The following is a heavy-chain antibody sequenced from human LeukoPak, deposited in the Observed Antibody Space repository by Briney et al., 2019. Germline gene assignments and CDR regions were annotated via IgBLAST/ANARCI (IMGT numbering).Heavy chain of an antibody. Sequence: GGSLRLSCAASRFSFSSYGMHWVRQAPGKGLEWVVFIRYDGSNKYYADSVKGRFTISRDNSKNTLYLQMNSLRAEDTAVYYCAKLLLWFGIGAFDIWGQGTMVTVSS. J-gene: IGHJ3*02. V-gene: IGHV3-30*02. CDR1: RFSFSSYG. CDR2: IRYDGSNK. D-gene: IGHD3-10*01. CDR3: AKLLLWFGIGAFDI.